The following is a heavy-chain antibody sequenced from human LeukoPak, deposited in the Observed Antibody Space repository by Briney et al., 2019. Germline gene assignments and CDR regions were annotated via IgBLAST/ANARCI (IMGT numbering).Heavy chain of an antibody. CDR3: ARLNVDTTMAHDY. D-gene: IGHD5-18*01. Sequence: PSETLSLTCTVSGGSISSYYWNWIRQPPGKGLEWIGYIYYSGSTNHNPSLKSRVTISVDTSKNQFSLKLSSVTAVDTAVYYCARLNVDTTMAHDYWGQGTLVTVSS. CDR1: GGSISSYY. V-gene: IGHV4-59*01. CDR2: IYYSGST. J-gene: IGHJ4*02.